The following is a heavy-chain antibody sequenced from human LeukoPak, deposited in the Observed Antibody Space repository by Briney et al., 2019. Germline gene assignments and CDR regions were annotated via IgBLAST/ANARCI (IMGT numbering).Heavy chain of an antibody. V-gene: IGHV4-59*01. Sequence: SETLSLTCTVSGGSISSYYWSWIRQPPGKGLEWIGYIYYSGSTNYNPSLKSRVTISVDTSKNRFSLKLSSVTAADTAVYYCAGHNNWFDPWGQGTLVTVSS. CDR2: IYYSGST. CDR1: GGSISSYY. CDR3: AGHNNWFDP. J-gene: IGHJ5*02.